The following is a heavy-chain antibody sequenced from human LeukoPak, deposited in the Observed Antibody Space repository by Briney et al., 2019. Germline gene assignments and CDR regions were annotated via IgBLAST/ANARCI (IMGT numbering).Heavy chain of an antibody. CDR2: ISGSGGST. CDR1: GFTFSSYA. V-gene: IGHV3-23*01. D-gene: IGHD2-2*01. J-gene: IGHJ4*02. CDR3: AKVLTPYQQHGFDY. Sequence: PGASLRLSCAASGFTFSSYAMSWVRQAPGKGLEWASAISGSGGSTYYADSVKGRFTISRDNSKNTLYLQMNSLRAEDTAVYYCAKVLTPYQQHGFDYWGQGPLVTVSP.